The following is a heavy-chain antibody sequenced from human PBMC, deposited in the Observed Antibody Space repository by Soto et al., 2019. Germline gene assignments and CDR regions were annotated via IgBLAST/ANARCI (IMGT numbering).Heavy chain of an antibody. CDR2: IWYDGSNK. J-gene: IGHJ6*02. CDR3: ARDFRGRGPSGFCSSTSCYDYYYYGMDV. Sequence: GGSLRLSCAASGFTFSSYGMHWVRQAPGKGLEWVAVIWYDGSNKYYADSVKGRFTISRDNSKNPLYLQMNSLRAEDTAVYYCARDFRGRGPSGFCSSTSCYDYYYYGMDVLGQGTTVTVSS. D-gene: IGHD2-2*01. V-gene: IGHV3-33*01. CDR1: GFTFSSYG.